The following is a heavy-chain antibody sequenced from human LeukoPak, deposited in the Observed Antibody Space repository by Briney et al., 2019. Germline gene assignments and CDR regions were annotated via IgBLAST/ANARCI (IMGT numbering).Heavy chain of an antibody. D-gene: IGHD6-19*01. CDR3: AKIPVSYSSGWSNFDY. V-gene: IGHV3-23*01. J-gene: IGHJ4*02. CDR2: IGDNGGST. Sequence: GGSLRLSCAASGFTFSNYAMSLVRQTPRTGLEWVSGIGDNGGSTYYADSVKGRFTISRDNSKNTLFLQMNSLRAEDTAVYYCAKIPVSYSSGWSNFDYWGQGTLVTVSS. CDR1: GFTFSNYA.